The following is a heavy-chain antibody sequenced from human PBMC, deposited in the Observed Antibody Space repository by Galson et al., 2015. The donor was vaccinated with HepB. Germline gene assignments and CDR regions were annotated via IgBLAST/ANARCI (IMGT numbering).Heavy chain of an antibody. CDR1: GFTFSDAW. D-gene: IGHD1-14*01. Sequence: SLRLSCAASGFTFSDAWMSWVRQAPGKGLEWIGRANSRTFGGTADYGTPVKGRFTISRDDSKHTLSLLMNSLKTEDTAVYYCTTTVRPEDFVDYWGQGSLVTVSS. CDR3: TTTVRPEDFVDY. J-gene: IGHJ4*02. V-gene: IGHV3-15*01. CDR2: ANSRTFGGTA.